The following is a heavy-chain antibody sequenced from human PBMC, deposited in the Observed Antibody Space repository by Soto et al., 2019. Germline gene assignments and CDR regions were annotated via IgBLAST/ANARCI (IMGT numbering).Heavy chain of an antibody. CDR1: GFTFSSYA. CDR2: ISYDGSNK. V-gene: IGHV3-30-3*01. Sequence: GGSLRLSCAASGFTFSSYAMHWVRQAPGKGLEWVAVISYDGSNKYYADSVKGRFTISRDNSKNTLYLQMNSLRAEDTAVYYCARSPVDYDFWSGYLQHYYYYGMDVWGQGTTVTVSS. D-gene: IGHD3-3*01. CDR3: ARSPVDYDFWSGYLQHYYYYGMDV. J-gene: IGHJ6*02.